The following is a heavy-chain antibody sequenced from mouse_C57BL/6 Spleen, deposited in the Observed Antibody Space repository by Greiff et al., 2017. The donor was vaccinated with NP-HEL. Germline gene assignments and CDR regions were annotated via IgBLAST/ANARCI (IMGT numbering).Heavy chain of an antibody. CDR1: GFTFSSYT. CDR3: ARDSKWFAY. D-gene: IGHD2-5*01. Sequence: EVKLMESGGGLVKPGGSLKLSCAASGFTFSSYTMSWVRQTPEKRLEWVATISGGGGNTYYPDSVKGRFTISRDNAKNTLYLQMSSLRSEDTALYYCARDSKWFAYWGQGTLVTVSA. V-gene: IGHV5-9*01. CDR2: ISGGGGNT. J-gene: IGHJ3*01.